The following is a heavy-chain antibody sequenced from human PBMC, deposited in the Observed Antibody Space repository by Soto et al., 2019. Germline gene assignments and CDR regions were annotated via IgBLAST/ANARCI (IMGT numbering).Heavy chain of an antibody. CDR2: IYYSGST. D-gene: IGHD3-10*01. J-gene: IGHJ5*02. V-gene: IGHV4-31*03. Sequence: PSETLSLTCTVSGGSISSGGYYWSWIRQHPGKGLEWIGYIYYSGSTYYNPSLKSRVTISVDTSKNQFSLKLSSVTAADTAVYYCARLLFGAANWFDPWGQGTLVTVSS. CDR1: GGSISSGGYY. CDR3: ARLLFGAANWFDP.